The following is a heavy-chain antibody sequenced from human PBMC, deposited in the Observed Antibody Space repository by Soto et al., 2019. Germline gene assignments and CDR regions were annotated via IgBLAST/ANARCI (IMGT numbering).Heavy chain of an antibody. CDR1: GFTFEDYT. D-gene: IGHD5-12*01. CDR2: IRWHSRSV. CDR3: VKDKGGGGFVFFEY. Sequence: EVQLVESGGGLVQPGRSLRLSCAASGFTFEDYTMHWLRQLPGTGLEWVSSIRWHSRSVGYAEAVKGRFTGSRDNGKNSLYLQTHSLRAEDTGYCYCVKDKGGGGFVFFEYWGQGMLVSVSS. J-gene: IGHJ4*02. V-gene: IGHV3-9*01.